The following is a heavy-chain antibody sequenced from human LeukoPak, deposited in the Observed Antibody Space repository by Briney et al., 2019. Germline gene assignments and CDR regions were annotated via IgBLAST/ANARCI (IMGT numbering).Heavy chain of an antibody. V-gene: IGHV4-59*01. Sequence: SETLSLTCTVSGGSISSYYWSWIRQPPGKGLEWIGYIYYSGSTNYNPSLKSRVTISVDTSKNQFSLKLSSVTAADTAVYYCARARESSSGYYYYYYGMDVWGQGTTVTVSS. CDR2: IYYSGST. CDR1: GGSISSYY. J-gene: IGHJ6*02. CDR3: ARARESSSGYYYYYYGMDV. D-gene: IGHD6-6*01.